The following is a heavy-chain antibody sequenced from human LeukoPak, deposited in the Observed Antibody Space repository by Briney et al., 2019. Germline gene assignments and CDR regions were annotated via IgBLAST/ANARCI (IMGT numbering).Heavy chain of an antibody. Sequence: PSETLSLTCAVYGGSFSGYYWSWIRQPPGKGLEWIGEINHSGSTNYNPSLKSRVTISVDTSKNQLSLKLSSVTAADTAVYYCARGPLGAAVDYWGQGTLVTVSS. CDR2: INHSGST. V-gene: IGHV4-34*01. CDR1: GGSFSGYY. D-gene: IGHD1-26*01. J-gene: IGHJ4*02. CDR3: ARGPLGAAVDY.